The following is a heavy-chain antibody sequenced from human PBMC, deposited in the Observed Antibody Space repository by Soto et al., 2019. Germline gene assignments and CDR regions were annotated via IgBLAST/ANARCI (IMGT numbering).Heavy chain of an antibody. J-gene: IGHJ4*02. CDR1: GYTFTIYG. Sequence: ASVKVSCKVSGYTFTIYGISWVRQAPGQGLEWMGWISAYNGNTNYAQRLQGRVTMTTDTSTSTAYMELRSLRSDDTAVYYCARHATYYYDSSGHYNVFVFGYWGQGTLVTVSS. V-gene: IGHV1-18*01. CDR3: ARHATYYYDSSGHYNVFVFGY. D-gene: IGHD3-22*01. CDR2: ISAYNGNT.